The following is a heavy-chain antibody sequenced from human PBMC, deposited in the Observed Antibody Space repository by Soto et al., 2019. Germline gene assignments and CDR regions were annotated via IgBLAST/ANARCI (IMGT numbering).Heavy chain of an antibody. CDR2: ISWNSGSI. V-gene: IGHV3-9*01. J-gene: IGHJ6*03. CDR1: GFTFDDYA. CDR3: AKGGAAARPPYYYYMDV. Sequence: EVQLVESGGGLVQPGRSLRLSCAASGFTFDDYAMHWVRQAPGKGLEWVSGISWNSGSIGYADSVKGRFTISRDNAKNSLYLQMNSLRAEDTALYYCAKGGAAARPPYYYYMDVWGKATTVTVSS. D-gene: IGHD6-6*01.